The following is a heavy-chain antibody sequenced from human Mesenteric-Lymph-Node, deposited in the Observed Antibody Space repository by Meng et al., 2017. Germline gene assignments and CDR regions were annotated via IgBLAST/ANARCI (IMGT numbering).Heavy chain of an antibody. D-gene: IGHD5-18*01. CDR1: GYTFTAYY. Sequence: QVRLVRAGAGVKKPGRTVKVSCKASGYTFTAYYMHWVRQAPGQGLEWMGWVNPNSGGPNYAQKFQGRVTMTRDTSISTAYMELSRLRSDDTAVYYCARGPSYGLKYYFDFWGQGTVVTVSS. V-gene: IGHV1-2*02. J-gene: IGHJ4*02. CDR3: ARGPSYGLKYYFDF. CDR2: VNPNSGGP.